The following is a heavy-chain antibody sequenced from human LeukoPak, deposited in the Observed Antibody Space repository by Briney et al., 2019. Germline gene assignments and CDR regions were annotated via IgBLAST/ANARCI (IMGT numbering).Heavy chain of an antibody. D-gene: IGHD3-10*01. J-gene: IGHJ3*02. CDR1: GFTFSSYS. CDR3: ARDYMVRGVMGAFDI. CDR2: IRSDSSNI. V-gene: IGHV3-21*01. Sequence: AGGSLRLSCAASGFTFSSYSINWVRQAPGKGLEWVSSIRSDSSNIYYADSVKGRFTISRDNAKNSLYLQMNSLRAEDTAVYCCARDYMVRGVMGAFDIWGQGTMVTVSS.